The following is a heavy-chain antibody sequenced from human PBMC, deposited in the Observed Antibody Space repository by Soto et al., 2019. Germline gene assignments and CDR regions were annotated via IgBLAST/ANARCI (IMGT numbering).Heavy chain of an antibody. CDR1: GFTFSNYG. V-gene: IGHV3-30*18. J-gene: IGHJ4*02. CDR3: AKEGPITNWYFDY. CDR2: ISYDGNVA. D-gene: IGHD1-1*01. Sequence: QVQLVESGGGVVQPGRSLRLSCAASGFTFSNYGMHWVRQAPGKGLEWVIVISYDGNVAYYADSVKGRFTISRDNSKNTLYLQTNSLRTKDTAMYYCAKEGPITNWYFDYWGQGNLVTVSS.